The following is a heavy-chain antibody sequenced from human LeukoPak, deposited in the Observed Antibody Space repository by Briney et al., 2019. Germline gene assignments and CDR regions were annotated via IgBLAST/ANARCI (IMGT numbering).Heavy chain of an antibody. Sequence: PGGSLRLSCAASGFTFSSYGMHWVRQAPGKGLERVAVIWYDGSNKYYADSVKGRFTISRDNSKNTLYLQMNSLRAEDTAVYYCAKDRRDGYPPCLDYWGQGTLVTVSS. V-gene: IGHV3-33*06. D-gene: IGHD5-24*01. CDR3: AKDRRDGYPPCLDY. CDR2: IWYDGSNK. J-gene: IGHJ4*02. CDR1: GFTFSSYG.